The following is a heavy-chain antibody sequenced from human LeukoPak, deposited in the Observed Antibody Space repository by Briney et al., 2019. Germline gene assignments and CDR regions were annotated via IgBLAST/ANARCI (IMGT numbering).Heavy chain of an antibody. CDR3: ARGLHYYDSSGFDY. D-gene: IGHD3-22*01. CDR1: GGSISSGGYY. CDR2: IYYSGST. Sequence: SETPSLTCTVSGGSISSGGYYWSWIRQHPGKGLEWIGYIYYSGSTYYNPSLKSRVTISVDTSKNQFSLKLSSVTAADTAVYYCARGLHYYDSSGFDYWGQGTLVTVSS. J-gene: IGHJ4*02. V-gene: IGHV4-31*03.